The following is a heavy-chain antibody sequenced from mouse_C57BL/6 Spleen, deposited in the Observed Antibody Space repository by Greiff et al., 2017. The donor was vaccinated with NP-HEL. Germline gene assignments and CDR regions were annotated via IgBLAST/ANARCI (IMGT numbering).Heavy chain of an antibody. CDR3: ARGAIYYDYPSY. CDR2: IDPNSGGT. J-gene: IGHJ3*01. D-gene: IGHD2-4*01. Sequence: QVQLKQPGAELVKPGASVKLSCKASGYTFTSYWMHWVKPRPGRGLEWIGRIDPNSGGTKYNEKFKSTATLTVDKPSSTAYMQLSSLTSEDSAVYYCARGAIYYDYPSYWGQGTLVTVSA. CDR1: GYTFTSYW. V-gene: IGHV1-72*01.